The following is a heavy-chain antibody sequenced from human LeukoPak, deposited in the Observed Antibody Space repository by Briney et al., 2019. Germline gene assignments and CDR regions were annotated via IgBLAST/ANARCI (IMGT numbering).Heavy chain of an antibody. CDR1: GGSLSNYF. D-gene: IGHD4-11*01. CDR2: INHRGST. Sequence: SETLSLTCAVYGGSLSNYFWNWIRQSPGKGLEWIGEINHRGSTNHNPSLKSRVSISKDTSKNQFSLRLSSVTAADTAIYYCARGRETYSFPVDYWGQGTLVTVSS. V-gene: IGHV4-34*01. J-gene: IGHJ4*02. CDR3: ARGRETYSFPVDY.